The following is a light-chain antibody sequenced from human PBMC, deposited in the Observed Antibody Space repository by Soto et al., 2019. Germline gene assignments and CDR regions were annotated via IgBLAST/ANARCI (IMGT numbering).Light chain of an antibody. CDR1: QSISSW. J-gene: IGKJ1*01. V-gene: IGKV1-5*01. Sequence: DIQMTQSPSTLSASVGDRVTITCRASQSISSWLAWYQQKTGKAPKLLIYDASSLESGVPPRFSGSGSGTEFTLTISSLQPDDFATYYCQQYNSYPWTFGQGTKAEIK. CDR2: DAS. CDR3: QQYNSYPWT.